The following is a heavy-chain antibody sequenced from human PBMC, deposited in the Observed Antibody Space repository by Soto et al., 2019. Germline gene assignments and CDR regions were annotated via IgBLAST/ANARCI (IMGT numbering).Heavy chain of an antibody. J-gene: IGHJ6*02. CDR2: IYYSGST. CDR1: GGSISSYY. V-gene: IGHV4-59*01. CDR3: ARVSRQQVNYGMDV. D-gene: IGHD6-13*01. Sequence: SETLSLTCTVSGGSISSYYWSWIRQPPGKGLEWIGYIYYSGSTNYNPSLKSRVTISVDTSKNQFSLKLSSVTAADTAVYYCARVSRQQVNYGMDVWGQGTTVTVSS.